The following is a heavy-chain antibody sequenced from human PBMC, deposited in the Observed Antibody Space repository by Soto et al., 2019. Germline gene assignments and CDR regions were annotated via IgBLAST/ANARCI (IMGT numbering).Heavy chain of an antibody. CDR3: ARGPFSRTPLFDS. D-gene: IGHD3-3*02. Sequence: PSETLSLTCTVSGGSVISCGYYWNWIRQHPGRGLEWVGYISNSGSTYYSPSLNARVTISLDMPRNHFSLRLTSVTAADTAVYYCARGPFSRTPLFDSWGQGTLVTVSS. V-gene: IGHV4-31*03. J-gene: IGHJ4*02. CDR1: GGSVISCGYY. CDR2: ISNSGST.